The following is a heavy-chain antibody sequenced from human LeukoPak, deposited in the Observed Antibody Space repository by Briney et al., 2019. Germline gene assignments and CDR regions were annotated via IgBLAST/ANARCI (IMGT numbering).Heavy chain of an antibody. CDR3: ARVPHYYDSSGYYPFDY. J-gene: IGHJ4*02. Sequence: VASVKVSCKASGGTFSSYAISWVRQAPGQGLEWMGRIIPIFGIANYAQKFQGRVTITADKSTSTAYMELSSLRSEDTAVYYCARVPHYYDSSGYYPFDYWGQGTLVTVSS. CDR2: IIPIFGIA. D-gene: IGHD3-22*01. CDR1: GGTFSSYA. V-gene: IGHV1-69*04.